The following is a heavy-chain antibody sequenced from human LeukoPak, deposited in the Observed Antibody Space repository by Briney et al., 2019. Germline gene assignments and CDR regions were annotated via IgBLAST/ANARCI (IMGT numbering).Heavy chain of an antibody. CDR2: ISSSSSYI. Sequence: GGSLRLSCAASGFTFSSYSMNWVRHAPGKGLEWVSSISSSSSYIYYADSVKGRFTISRDNAKNSLYLQMNSLRAEDTAVYYCARSHSSGYCYVVDYFDYWGQGTLVTVSS. V-gene: IGHV3-21*04. CDR3: ARSHSSGYCYVVDYFDY. CDR1: GFTFSSYS. D-gene: IGHD3-22*01. J-gene: IGHJ4*02.